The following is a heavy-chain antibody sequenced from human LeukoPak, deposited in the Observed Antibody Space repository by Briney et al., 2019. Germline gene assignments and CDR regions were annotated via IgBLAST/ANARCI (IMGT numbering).Heavy chain of an antibody. CDR2: INHSGST. CDR3: ARPPYCSSTSCQYYFDY. V-gene: IGHV4-34*01. J-gene: IGHJ4*02. D-gene: IGHD2-2*01. CDR1: GGSFSGYY. Sequence: SETLSLTCAVYGGSFSGYYWSWIRQPPGKGLEWIGEINHSGSTNYNPSLKSRVTISVDTSKNQFSLKLSSVTAADTAVYYCARPPYCSSTSCQYYFDYWGQGTLVTVSS.